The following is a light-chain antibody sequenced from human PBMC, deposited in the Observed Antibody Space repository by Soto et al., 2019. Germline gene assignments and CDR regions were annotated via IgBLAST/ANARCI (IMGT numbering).Light chain of an antibody. V-gene: IGLV2-14*01. CDR3: SSYTANSVTIYV. CDR1: SRDIAASNF. CDR2: EVS. J-gene: IGLJ1*01. Sequence: QSALTQPASVSGSPGQSITISCTGTSRDIAASNFVSWYQQRPGKAPKVMIYEVSNRPSGVSNRFSGSKSGTTASLTISGLQAEDEADYYCSSYTANSVTIYVFGTGTKATV.